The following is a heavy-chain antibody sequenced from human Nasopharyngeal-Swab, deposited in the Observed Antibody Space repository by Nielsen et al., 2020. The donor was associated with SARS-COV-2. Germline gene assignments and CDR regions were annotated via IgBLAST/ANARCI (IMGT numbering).Heavy chain of an antibody. D-gene: IGHD3-10*01. CDR3: EKANQLFWFGEFRNDAFDI. Sequence: GESLKISCAASGFSFNNYGMHWVRQAPGKGLEWVAVISYEGSKKYYVDSVRGRFIISRDYSKNTLFLQMNSLRPKDTAVYYCEKANQLFWFGEFRNDAFDIWGRGTMVTVSS. CDR2: ISYEGSKK. V-gene: IGHV3-30*18. CDR1: GFSFNNYG. J-gene: IGHJ3*02.